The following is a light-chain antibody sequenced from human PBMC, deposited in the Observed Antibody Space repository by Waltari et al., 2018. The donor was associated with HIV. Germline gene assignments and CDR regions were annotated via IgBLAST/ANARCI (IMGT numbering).Light chain of an antibody. CDR3: MQGLQSPT. Sequence: DIVMTQSPLSLPVTPGETASISCRTSLSRLHRSWNHYLDWYLQKPGQSPQLLIYLGSNRASWVTARISGSGSGTDFTLIISRVEAEDVGVYYCMQGLQSPTFGQGTRLEIK. CDR2: LGS. J-gene: IGKJ5*01. V-gene: IGKV2-28*01. CDR1: LSRLHRSWNHY.